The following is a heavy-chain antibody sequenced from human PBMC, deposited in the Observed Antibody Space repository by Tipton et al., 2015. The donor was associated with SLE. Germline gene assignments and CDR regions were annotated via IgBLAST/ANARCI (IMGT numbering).Heavy chain of an antibody. CDR1: GYSFNTYW. CDR3: ARRIAAGRRYYYMDV. CDR2: IYPDDSDT. Sequence: VQLVQSGAGVKKPGESLKISCKGFGYSFNTYWIAWVRQMPGKGLEWVGIIYPDDSDTRYSPSFQGQVTISADKSIDTAYLQWDSLRASDTAMYYCARRIAAGRRYYYMDVWGKGTTVTVSS. V-gene: IGHV5-51*01. D-gene: IGHD6-13*01. J-gene: IGHJ6*03.